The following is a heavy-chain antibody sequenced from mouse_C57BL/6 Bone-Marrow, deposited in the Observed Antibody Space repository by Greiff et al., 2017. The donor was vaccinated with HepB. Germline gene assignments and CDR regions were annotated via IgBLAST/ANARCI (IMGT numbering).Heavy chain of an antibody. CDR1: GFSLTSYG. CDR2: IWSGGST. Sequence: VQRVESGPGLVQPSQSLSITCTVSGFSLTSYGVHWVRQSPGKGLEWLGVIWSGGSTDYNAAFISRLSISKDNSKSQVFFKMNSLQADDTAIYYCASNWYFDVWGTGTTVTVSS. CDR3: ASNWYFDV. V-gene: IGHV2-2*01. J-gene: IGHJ1*03.